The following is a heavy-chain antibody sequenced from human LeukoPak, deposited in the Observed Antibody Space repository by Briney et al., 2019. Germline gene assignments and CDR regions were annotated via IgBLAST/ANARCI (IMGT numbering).Heavy chain of an antibody. Sequence: PGGSLRLSRAASGFTFSSYSMNWVRQAPGKGLEWVSSISSSSSYIYYADSVKGRFTISRDNAKNSLYLQMNSLRAEDTAVYYCARNSVVVVNNAFDIWGQGTMVTVSS. CDR2: ISSSSSYI. V-gene: IGHV3-21*01. D-gene: IGHD3-22*01. J-gene: IGHJ3*02. CDR3: ARNSVVVVNNAFDI. CDR1: GFTFSSYS.